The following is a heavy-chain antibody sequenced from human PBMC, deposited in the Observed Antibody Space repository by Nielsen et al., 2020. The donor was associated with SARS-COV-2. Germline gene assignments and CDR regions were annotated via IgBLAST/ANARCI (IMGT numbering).Heavy chain of an antibody. Sequence: GGSLRLSCAASGFTFSSYGMHWVRQAPGTGLEWVAVISYDGSNKYYADSVKGRFTISRDNSKNTLYLQMNSLRAEDTAVYYCAKVGAGGYCSSTSCYFNYYMDVWGKGTTVTVSS. CDR2: ISYDGSNK. CDR1: GFTFSSYG. J-gene: IGHJ6*03. V-gene: IGHV3-30*18. D-gene: IGHD2-2*01. CDR3: AKVGAGGYCSSTSCYFNYYMDV.